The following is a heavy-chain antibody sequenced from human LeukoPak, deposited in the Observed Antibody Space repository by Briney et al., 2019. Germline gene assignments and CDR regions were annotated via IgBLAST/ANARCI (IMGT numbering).Heavy chain of an antibody. D-gene: IGHD3-22*01. CDR3: AKGPTGLNYDTFDY. J-gene: IGHJ4*02. CDR1: GGTFSSYA. CDR2: IIPIFGTA. Sequence: SSVKVSCKASGGTFSSYAISWVRQAPGQGLEWMGRIIPIFGTANYAQKFQGRVTITTDESTSTAYMELSSLRSEDTAVYYCAKGPTGLNYDTFDYWGQGTLVTVSS. V-gene: IGHV1-69*05.